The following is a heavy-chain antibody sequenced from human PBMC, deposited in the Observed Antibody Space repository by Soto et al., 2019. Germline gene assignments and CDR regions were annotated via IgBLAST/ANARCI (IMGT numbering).Heavy chain of an antibody. CDR1: GGTFSSCA. CDR3: ARGIHGVTPSDY. J-gene: IGHJ4*02. D-gene: IGHD2-21*02. V-gene: IGHV1-69*13. CDR2: IIPIFGTA. Sequence: SSVKVSCKASGGTFSSCAISWVRQAPGQGLEWMGGIIPIFGTANYAQKFQGRVTITADESTSTAYMELSSLRSEDTAVYYCARGIHGVTPSDYWGQGTLVTVSS.